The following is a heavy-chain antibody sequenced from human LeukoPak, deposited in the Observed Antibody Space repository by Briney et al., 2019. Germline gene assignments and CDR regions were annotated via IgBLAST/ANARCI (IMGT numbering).Heavy chain of an antibody. CDR2: IIPIFGTA. V-gene: IGHV1-69*01. CDR3: ARQPVLLWFGELRKGPYFDY. Sequence: SVKVSCKASGGTFSSYAISWVRQAPGQGLEWTGGIIPIFGTANYAQKFQGRVTITADESTSTAYMELSSLRSEDTAVYYCARQPVLLWFGELRKGPYFDYWGQGTLVTVSS. CDR1: GGTFSSYA. J-gene: IGHJ4*02. D-gene: IGHD3-10*01.